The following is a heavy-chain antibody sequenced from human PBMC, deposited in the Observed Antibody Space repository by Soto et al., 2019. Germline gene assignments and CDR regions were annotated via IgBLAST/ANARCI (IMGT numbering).Heavy chain of an antibody. Sequence: SETLSLTCAVYGGSFSGYYWSWIRQPPGKGLEWIGEINHSGSTNYNPSLKSRVTISVDTSKNQFSLKLSSVTAADTAVYYCVRGPGRDWFDPWGQGTLVTVSS. D-gene: IGHD3-10*01. J-gene: IGHJ5*02. CDR3: VRGPGRDWFDP. CDR1: GGSFSGYY. CDR2: INHSGST. V-gene: IGHV4-34*01.